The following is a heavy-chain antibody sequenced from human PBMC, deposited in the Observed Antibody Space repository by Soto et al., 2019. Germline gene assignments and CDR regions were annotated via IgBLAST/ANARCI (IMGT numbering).Heavy chain of an antibody. CDR1: GGSISGYY. Sequence: QVQLQESGPGLVKPSDTLSLTCNVSGGSISGYYWSWIWQSPGKGLEYIGYIYYRGSTNYNSSLKSRVTMSVDTSRNQFSLKMNSVTAADTAVYYCARQQLLPFYYALDVWGQGTTVTVSS. CDR3: ARQQLLPFYYALDV. D-gene: IGHD1-26*01. CDR2: IYYRGST. V-gene: IGHV4-59*07. J-gene: IGHJ6*02.